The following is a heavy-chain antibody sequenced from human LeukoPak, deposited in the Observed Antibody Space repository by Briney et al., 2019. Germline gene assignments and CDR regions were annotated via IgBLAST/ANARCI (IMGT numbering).Heavy chain of an antibody. V-gene: IGHV3-7*03. Sequence: GGSLRFSCAASGFMFSSNWMSWVRLAPGKGLEWVANIKEDGTETYYVDSVKGRFTISRDNAKNSLYLQMNSLRVEDTAVYYCAKEGRSLQTYWGQGTLVTVSS. D-gene: IGHD5-24*01. CDR1: GFMFSSNW. CDR2: IKEDGTET. CDR3: AKEGRSLQTY. J-gene: IGHJ4*02.